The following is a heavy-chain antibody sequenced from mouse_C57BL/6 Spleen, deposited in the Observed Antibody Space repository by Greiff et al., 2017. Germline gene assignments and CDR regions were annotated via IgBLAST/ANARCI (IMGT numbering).Heavy chain of an antibody. CDR3: AFITTVVAPYYYARDY. J-gene: IGHJ4*01. D-gene: IGHD1-1*01. CDR2: INPNNGGT. V-gene: IGHV1-22*01. CDR1: GYTFTDYN. Sequence: EVQLQQSGPELVKPGASVKMSCKASGYTFTDYNMHWVKQSHGKSLEWIGYINPNNGGTSSNQKFKGKATLTVTKSSSTAYMELRSLTSEDSAVYYCAFITTVVAPYYYARDYWGQGTSVTVSS.